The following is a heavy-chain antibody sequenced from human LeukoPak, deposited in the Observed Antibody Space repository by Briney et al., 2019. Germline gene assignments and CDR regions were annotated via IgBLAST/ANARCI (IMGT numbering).Heavy chain of an antibody. CDR1: GFTFSSYE. J-gene: IGHJ4*02. V-gene: IGHV3-48*03. CDR3: ARAFFYGSGSYSVSYFDY. D-gene: IGHD3-10*01. Sequence: GGSLRLSCAASGFTFSSYEMNWVREAPGKGMEWGSYISSSGSTIYYADSVKGRFTISRDNAKTSLYLQMNSLRAEDTAVYYCARAFFYGSGSYSVSYFDYWGQGTLVTVSS. CDR2: ISSSGSTI.